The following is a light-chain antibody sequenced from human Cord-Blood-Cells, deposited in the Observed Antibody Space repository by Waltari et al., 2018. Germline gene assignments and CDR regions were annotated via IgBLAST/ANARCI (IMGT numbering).Light chain of an antibody. CDR3: QQYGSSPPYS. CDR2: GAS. J-gene: IGKJ2*03. CDR1: QSVSSSY. V-gene: IGKV3-20*01. Sequence: EIVLTPYPCTLSLSPGEGATLSCRASQSVSSSYLAWYQQKPGQATRPLMYGASSSATGIPDRFSGSGSGTDFTLTISRLEPEDFAVYYCQQYGSSPPYSFGQGTKLEIK.